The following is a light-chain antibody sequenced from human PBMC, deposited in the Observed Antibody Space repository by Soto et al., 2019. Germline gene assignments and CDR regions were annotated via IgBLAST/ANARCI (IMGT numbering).Light chain of an antibody. V-gene: IGLV2-18*02. CDR3: SSYTSSSTYV. CDR2: DVS. Sequence: QSALTQPPSVSGSPGQSVAISCTGTSSDVGGSNGVSWYQQPPGTAPKLIIYDVSNRPSGVPDRFSGSKSGNTASLIISGLQAEDGGDYYCSSYTSSSTYVFGTGTKVTVL. J-gene: IGLJ1*01. CDR1: SSDVGGSNG.